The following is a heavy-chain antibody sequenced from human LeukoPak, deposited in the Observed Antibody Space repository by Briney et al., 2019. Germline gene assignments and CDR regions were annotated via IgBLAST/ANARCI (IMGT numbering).Heavy chain of an antibody. Sequence: SETLCLTCAVYGGSFSGYYWSWIRQPPGKGLEGIGEINHSGSTNYNPSLKSRVTISVDTSKNQFSLKLSSVTAAYTAVYYCARLYYDFWSGLPNLYYYYYMDVWGKGTTVTVSS. D-gene: IGHD3-3*01. V-gene: IGHV4-34*01. CDR2: INHSGST. J-gene: IGHJ6*03. CDR3: ARLYYDFWSGLPNLYYYYYMDV. CDR1: GGSFSGYY.